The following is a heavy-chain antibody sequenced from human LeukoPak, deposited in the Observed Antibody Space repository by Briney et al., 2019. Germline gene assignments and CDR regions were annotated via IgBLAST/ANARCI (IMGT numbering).Heavy chain of an antibody. CDR3: ARIAAAGRGPNWFDP. D-gene: IGHD6-13*01. CDR1: GGSISSSSYD. J-gene: IGHJ5*02. Sequence: SETLSLTCTVSGGSISSSSYDWGWIRQPPGKGLDWLGSIYYSGSTYYNPSLKSRVTISVDTSKNQFSLKLSSVTAADTAVYYCARIAAAGRGPNWFDPWGQGTLVTVSS. CDR2: IYYSGST. V-gene: IGHV4-39*01.